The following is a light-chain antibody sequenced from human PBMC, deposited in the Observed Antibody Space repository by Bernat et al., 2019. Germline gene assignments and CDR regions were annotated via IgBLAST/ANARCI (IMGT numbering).Light chain of an antibody. V-gene: IGLV3-1*01. CDR1: KLGNKF. J-gene: IGLJ2*01. CDR3: QAWDSSAGF. CDR2: RDN. Sequence: SSELTQPPSVSVSPGQIARITCSGEKLGNKFTCWYQQKSGQSPVVLIYRDNIRPSGISERFSASHSGNTATLTITGTQPTDEADYYCQAWDSSAGFFGGGTKLPVL.